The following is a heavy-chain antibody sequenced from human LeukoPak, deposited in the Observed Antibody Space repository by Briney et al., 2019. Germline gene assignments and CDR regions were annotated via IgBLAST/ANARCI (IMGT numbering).Heavy chain of an antibody. V-gene: IGHV4-30-4*08. CDR2: IYYSGST. CDR1: GGSISSGDYY. D-gene: IGHD5-24*01. J-gene: IGHJ4*02. Sequence: PSQTLSLTCTVSGGSISSGDYYWSWIRQPPGKGLEWIGYIYYSGSTYYNPSLKSRVTISVYTSKNQFSLKLSSVTAADTAVYYCARVGDGYTIVFDYWGQGTLVTVSS. CDR3: ARVGDGYTIVFDY.